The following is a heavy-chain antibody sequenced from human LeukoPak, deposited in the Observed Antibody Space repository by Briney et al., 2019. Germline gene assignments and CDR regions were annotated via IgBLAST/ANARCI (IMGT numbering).Heavy chain of an antibody. V-gene: IGHV3-21*01. Sequence: GGSLRLSRVASGFTLCSYSMNWVRDAPGEGLERVSSITRSSNYIYYADSVKGRFTISRDNAKNSLYLQMNSLRAEDTAVYYCASSRYDSSGYYGIIAYWGQGTLVTVSS. D-gene: IGHD3-22*01. CDR3: ASSRYDSSGYYGIIAY. CDR2: ITRSSNYI. CDR1: GFTLCSYS. J-gene: IGHJ4*02.